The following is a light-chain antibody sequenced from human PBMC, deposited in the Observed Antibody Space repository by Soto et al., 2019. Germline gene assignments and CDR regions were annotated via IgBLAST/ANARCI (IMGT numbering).Light chain of an antibody. V-gene: IGKV3-15*01. Sequence: EILITQSPATLSVSPGERATLSCRASQTVSTSLAWYQQKPGRAPRLLIYGASTRASGVPARLSGSGSGTEFTLPIRSLQSEDYAVYYCHQYNNWWTFGQGTKVDIK. CDR1: QTVSTS. CDR2: GAS. J-gene: IGKJ1*01. CDR3: HQYNNWWT.